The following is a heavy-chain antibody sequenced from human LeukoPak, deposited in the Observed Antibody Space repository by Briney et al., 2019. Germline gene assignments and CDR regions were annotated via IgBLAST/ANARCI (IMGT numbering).Heavy chain of an antibody. J-gene: IGHJ4*02. Sequence: GGSLRLSCAASGFTFSSYAMSWVRQAPGKGLEWVSAISGSGGSTYYADSVKGRFTISRDNSKNTLYLQMNSLRAEDTAVYYCASKSTGYYYDCSGSEPFDYWGQGTLVTVSS. CDR1: GFTFSSYA. CDR2: ISGSGGST. D-gene: IGHD3-22*01. V-gene: IGHV3-23*01. CDR3: ASKSTGYYYDCSGSEPFDY.